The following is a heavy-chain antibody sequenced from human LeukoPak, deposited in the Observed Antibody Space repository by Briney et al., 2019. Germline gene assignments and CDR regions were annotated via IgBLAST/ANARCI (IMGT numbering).Heavy chain of an antibody. D-gene: IGHD1-26*01. Sequence: PSENLSLTCSVSGGTISNVYWSWIRQPPGKELKWIGYISNSGSTDYNPSLQSRVTISVDTSNNQIYLKLSSVTAADTAVYYCARGGNTWEGYYYMDVWGKGSTVTVCS. CDR3: ARGGNTWEGYYYMDV. CDR2: ISNSGST. V-gene: IGHV4-59*01. CDR1: GGTISNVY. J-gene: IGHJ6*03.